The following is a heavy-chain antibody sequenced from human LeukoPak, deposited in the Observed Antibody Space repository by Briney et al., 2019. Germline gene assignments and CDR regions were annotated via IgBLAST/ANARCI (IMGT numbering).Heavy chain of an antibody. CDR3: AKMDIVATYYFDY. V-gene: IGHV3-23*01. D-gene: IGHD2-2*03. Sequence: GGSLRLSCAASGFTSSSYAMSWVRQAPGKGLEWVSAISGSGGSTYYADSVKGRFTISRDNSKNTLYLQMNSLRAEDTAVYYCAKMDIVATYYFDYWGQGTLVTVSS. J-gene: IGHJ4*02. CDR1: GFTSSSYA. CDR2: ISGSGGST.